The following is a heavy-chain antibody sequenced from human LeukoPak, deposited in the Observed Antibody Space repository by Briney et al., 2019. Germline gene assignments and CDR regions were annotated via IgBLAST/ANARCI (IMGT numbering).Heavy chain of an antibody. CDR3: AKDRSVQVVRGVLDY. CDR2: IRYDGSNK. CDR1: GFTFSSYG. D-gene: IGHD3-10*01. V-gene: IGHV3-30*02. Sequence: GGSLRLSCAASGFTFSSYGMHWVRQAPGKGLEWVAFIRYDGSNKYYADSVKGRFTISRDNSKNTLYLQMNSLRAEDTAVYYCAKDRSVQVVRGVLDYWGQGTLVTASS. J-gene: IGHJ4*02.